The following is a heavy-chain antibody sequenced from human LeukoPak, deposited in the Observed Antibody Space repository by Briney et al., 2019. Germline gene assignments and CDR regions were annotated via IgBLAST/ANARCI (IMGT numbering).Heavy chain of an antibody. V-gene: IGHV1-2*02. Sequence: ASVKVSCKASGYTFTGYYMHWVRQAPGQGLEWMGWINPNSGGTNYAQKFQGRATMTRDTSISTAYMELSRLRSDDTAVYYCARVDPVIYCSGGSCYGDYWGQGTLVTVSS. CDR2: INPNSGGT. CDR1: GYTFTGYY. CDR3: ARVDPVIYCSGGSCYGDY. D-gene: IGHD2-15*01. J-gene: IGHJ4*02.